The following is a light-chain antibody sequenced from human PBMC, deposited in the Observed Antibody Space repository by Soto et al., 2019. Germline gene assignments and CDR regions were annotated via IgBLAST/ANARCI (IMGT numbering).Light chain of an antibody. J-gene: IGKJ2*01. CDR1: QSVSSAD. CDR3: QQSGSSFYT. V-gene: IGKV3-20*01. CDR2: GAS. Sequence: EIVLTQSPGTLSLSPGERATLSCRASQSVSSADLAWYQQIPGQAPRLLIYGASSRATGIPDRFSGSGSGKDFTLTISGLEPEDFAVYYCQQSGSSFYTFGQGTKLEIK.